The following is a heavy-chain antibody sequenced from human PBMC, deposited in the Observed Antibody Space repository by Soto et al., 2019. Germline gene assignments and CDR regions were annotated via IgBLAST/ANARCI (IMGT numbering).Heavy chain of an antibody. CDR1: GGTFSSYA. V-gene: IGHV1-69*12. CDR3: ARRLGRNYDFWSGYYTGHYYYGMDV. CDR2: IIPIFGTA. Sequence: QVQLVQSGAEVKKPGSSVKVSCKASGGTFSSYAISWVRQAPGQGLEWMGGIIPIFGTANYAQKFQGRVTICADESTSTGYMELSSLRSEDTAVYYCARRLGRNYDFWSGYYTGHYYYGMDVWGQGTTVTVSS. D-gene: IGHD3-3*01. J-gene: IGHJ6*02.